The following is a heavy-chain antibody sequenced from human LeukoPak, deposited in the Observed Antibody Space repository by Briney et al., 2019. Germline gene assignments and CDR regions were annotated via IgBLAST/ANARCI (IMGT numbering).Heavy chain of an antibody. D-gene: IGHD3-3*01. CDR2: SGGSRGAS. CDR1: GFTFSSFG. CDR3: AKGKDFNGYYVDS. J-gene: IGHJ4*02. Sequence: PGGSLLLSCAASGFTFSSFGMRTVRQSPETGLGWVSVSGGSRGASHYAESVKGRFTISRDNSKNTLYLEMSRLRADDTAVYYCAKGKDFNGYYVDSWGQGTLVTVSS. V-gene: IGHV3-23*01.